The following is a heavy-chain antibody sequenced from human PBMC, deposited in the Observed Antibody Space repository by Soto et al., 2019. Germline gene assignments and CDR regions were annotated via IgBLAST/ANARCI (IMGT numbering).Heavy chain of an antibody. CDR3: ARIGGVTIFGVVTKPGMDV. Sequence: GASVKVSCKASGYTFTSYAMHWVRQAPGQRLEWMGWINAGNGNTKYSQKFQGRVTITRDTYASTAYMELSSLRSEDTAVYYCARIGGVTIFGVVTKPGMDVWGQGTTVTVSS. CDR1: GYTFTSYA. V-gene: IGHV1-3*01. J-gene: IGHJ6*02. CDR2: INAGNGNT. D-gene: IGHD3-3*01.